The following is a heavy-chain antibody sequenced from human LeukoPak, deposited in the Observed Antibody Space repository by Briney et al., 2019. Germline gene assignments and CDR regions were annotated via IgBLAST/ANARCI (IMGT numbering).Heavy chain of an antibody. CDR2: IWSDGSNE. D-gene: IGHD3-10*01. CDR1: GFTFSSHG. CDR3: ARDSRSDDTGGLDV. Sequence: GGSLRLSCPTSGFTFSSHGMHWVRQAPGKGLEWVAVIWSDGSNEYYADSVKGRFTISRDNSKDTLYLEITSLWAEDTAVYYCARDSRSDDTGGLDVWGKGTTVTVSS. V-gene: IGHV3-33*01. J-gene: IGHJ6*04.